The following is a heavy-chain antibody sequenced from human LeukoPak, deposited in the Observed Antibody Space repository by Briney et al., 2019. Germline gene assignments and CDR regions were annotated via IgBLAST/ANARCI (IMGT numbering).Heavy chain of an antibody. V-gene: IGHV1-18*01. D-gene: IGHD2-2*01. CDR2: ISSYNGNT. J-gene: IGHJ4*02. Sequence: ASVKVSCKASGYTFTSYGISWVRQDPGQGLEWMGWISSYNGNTNYAQKLQGRVTMTTDTSTSTAYMELRSLRSDDTAVYYCARDSRRYCSSTSCHFNYWGQGTLVTVSS. CDR1: GYTFTSYG. CDR3: ARDSRRYCSSTSCHFNY.